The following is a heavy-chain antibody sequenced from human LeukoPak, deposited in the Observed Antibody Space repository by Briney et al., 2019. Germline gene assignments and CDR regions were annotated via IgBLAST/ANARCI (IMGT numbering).Heavy chain of an antibody. Sequence: GGSLRLSCAASGFTFSDYYMSWIRQAPGKGLEWVSYISSSGSTIYYADSVKGRFTISRDNAKNSLYLQMSSLRAEDTAVYYCAREAQGIAAAGTLDYWGQGTLVTVSS. D-gene: IGHD6-13*01. CDR2: ISSSGSTI. V-gene: IGHV3-11*01. J-gene: IGHJ4*02. CDR1: GFTFSDYY. CDR3: AREAQGIAAAGTLDY.